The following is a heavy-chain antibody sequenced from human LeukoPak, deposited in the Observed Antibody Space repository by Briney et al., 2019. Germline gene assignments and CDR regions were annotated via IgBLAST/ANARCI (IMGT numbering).Heavy chain of an antibody. D-gene: IGHD6-19*01. J-gene: IGHJ4*02. CDR2: IIPIVGIA. CDR3: ARGLEYDTSGAY. CDR1: GGTFSNYA. Sequence: SVKVSCKASGGTFSNYAISWVRRAPGQGLEWMGRIIPIVGIANYAQKFQGRVTITADKSTSTAYMELSSLRSEDTAVYYCARGLEYDTSGAYWGQGTLVTVSS. V-gene: IGHV1-69*04.